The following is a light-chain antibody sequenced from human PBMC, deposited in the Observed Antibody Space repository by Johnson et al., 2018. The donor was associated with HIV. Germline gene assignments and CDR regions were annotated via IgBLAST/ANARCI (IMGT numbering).Light chain of an antibody. V-gene: IGLV1-51*01. CDR3: GTWVGSLSACV. CDR1: SSNIGNNY. J-gene: IGLJ1*01. Sequence: QSLLTQPPSVSAAPGQKVTISCSGSSSNIGNNYVSWYQQLPGTAPKLLIYDNNKRPSGIPDRFSVSKSGTSATLGITRLQTGDEADYYCGTWVGSLSACVFGTGTKVTVL. CDR2: DNN.